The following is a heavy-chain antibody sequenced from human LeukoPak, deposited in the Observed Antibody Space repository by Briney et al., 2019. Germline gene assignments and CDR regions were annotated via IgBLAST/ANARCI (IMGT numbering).Heavy chain of an antibody. J-gene: IGHJ4*02. Sequence: GGSLRLSCAASGFTFSSHDMHWVRQPTGKGLDWVSVIGTAGNTYYADSVKGRFTISRENPRNSLLLQMDNLRAEDTAVYYCARSKSYSSGWTDFDWWGQGTLVTVSS. CDR1: GFTFSSHD. CDR3: ARSKSYSSGWTDFDW. D-gene: IGHD6-19*01. CDR2: IGTAGNT. V-gene: IGHV3-13*01.